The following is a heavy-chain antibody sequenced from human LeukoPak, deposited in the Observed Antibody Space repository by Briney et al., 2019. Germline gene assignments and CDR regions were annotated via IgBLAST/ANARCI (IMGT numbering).Heavy chain of an antibody. Sequence: PGGSLRLSRAASGFTFSSYSMNWVRQAPGKGLEWVSSISSSSSYTYYADSVKGRFTISRDNAKNSLYLQMNSLRGEDTAVYYCARDRGKSSGWYIDYWGQGTLVTVSS. CDR3: ARDRGKSSGWYIDY. J-gene: IGHJ4*02. V-gene: IGHV3-21*01. CDR2: ISSSSSYT. CDR1: GFTFSSYS. D-gene: IGHD6-19*01.